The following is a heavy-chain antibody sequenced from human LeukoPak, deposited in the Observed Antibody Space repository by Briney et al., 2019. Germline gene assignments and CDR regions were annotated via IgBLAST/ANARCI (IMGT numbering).Heavy chain of an antibody. CDR1: GGSISSSSYY. CDR2: IYYSGST. Sequence: SETLSLTCTVSGGSISSSSYYWGWIRQPPGKGLEWIGSIYYSGSTYYNPSLKSRVTISVDTSKNQFSLKLSSVTAADTAVYYCARLFSRPVVVGSSYYFDYWGQGTLVTVSS. D-gene: IGHD2-21*01. V-gene: IGHV4-39*01. J-gene: IGHJ4*02. CDR3: ARLFSRPVVVGSSYYFDY.